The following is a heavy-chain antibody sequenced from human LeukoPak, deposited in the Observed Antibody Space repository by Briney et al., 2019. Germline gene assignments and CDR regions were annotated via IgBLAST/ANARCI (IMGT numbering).Heavy chain of an antibody. CDR1: GGSFSGYY. CDR3: ARGGGDYYDSSGYYPSDY. CDR2: VNHSGST. J-gene: IGHJ4*02. D-gene: IGHD3-22*01. V-gene: IGHV4-34*01. Sequence: SETLSLTCAVYGGSFSGYYWSWIRQPPGKGLEWIGEVNHSGSTNYNPSLKSRVTISVDTSKNQFSLKLSSVTAADTAVYYCARGGGDYYDSSGYYPSDYWGQGTLVTASS.